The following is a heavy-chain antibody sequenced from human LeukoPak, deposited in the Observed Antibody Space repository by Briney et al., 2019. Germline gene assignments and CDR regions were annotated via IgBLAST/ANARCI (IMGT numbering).Heavy chain of an antibody. Sequence: SETLSLTCAVYGGSFSGYYWSWIRQPPGKGPEWIGEINHSGSTNYNPSLKSRVTISVDTSKNQFSLKLSSVTAADTAVYYCASSVRVVDIVATIFDYWGQGTLVTVSS. CDR3: ASSVRVVDIVATIFDY. V-gene: IGHV4-34*01. CDR1: GGSFSGYY. CDR2: INHSGST. D-gene: IGHD5-12*01. J-gene: IGHJ4*02.